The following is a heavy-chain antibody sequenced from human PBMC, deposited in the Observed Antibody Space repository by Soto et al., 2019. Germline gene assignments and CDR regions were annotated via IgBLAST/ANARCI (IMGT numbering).Heavy chain of an antibody. Sequence: GGSLRLSCASSGFTFRNYAMSLVRQAPAKGLEWFSAITGSGSDTYHADSVKGRFTISRDNSNNMLYLQMNSLGADDTAVYYCAKGSADSRPYYFDSWGQGTLVTVSS. CDR3: AKGSADSRPYYFDS. D-gene: IGHD3-22*01. CDR1: GFTFRNYA. CDR2: ITGSGSDT. J-gene: IGHJ4*02. V-gene: IGHV3-23*01.